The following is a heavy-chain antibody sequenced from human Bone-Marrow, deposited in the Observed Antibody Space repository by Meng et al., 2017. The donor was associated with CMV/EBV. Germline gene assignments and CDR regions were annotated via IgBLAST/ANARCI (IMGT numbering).Heavy chain of an antibody. CDR1: GGSFSGYY. CDR2: INHSGST. CDR3: ARSKHPRGGAYWYFDL. Sequence: YGGSFSGYYCSWIRQPPGKGLEWIGEINHSGSTNYNPSLKSRVTISVDTSKNQFSLKLSSVTAADTAVYYCARSKHPRGGAYWYFDLWGRGTLVTVSS. J-gene: IGHJ2*01. V-gene: IGHV4-34*01. D-gene: IGHD3-16*01.